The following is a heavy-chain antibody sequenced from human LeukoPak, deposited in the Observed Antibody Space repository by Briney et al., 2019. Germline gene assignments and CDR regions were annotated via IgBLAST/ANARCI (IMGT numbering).Heavy chain of an antibody. Sequence: SETLSLTCTVSGGSISSSSYYWGWIRQPPGKGLEWIGSIYYSGSTNYNPSLKSRVTISVDTSKNQFSLKLSSVTAADTAVYYCARDVLREEWDDAFDIWGQGTMVTVSS. CDR1: GGSISSSSYY. V-gene: IGHV4-39*07. J-gene: IGHJ3*02. D-gene: IGHD5-24*01. CDR3: ARDVLREEWDDAFDI. CDR2: IYYSGST.